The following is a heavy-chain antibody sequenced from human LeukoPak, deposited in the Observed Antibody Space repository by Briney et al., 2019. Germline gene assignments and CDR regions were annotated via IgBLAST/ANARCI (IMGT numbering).Heavy chain of an antibody. V-gene: IGHV1-69*13. CDR2: IIPIFGTA. J-gene: IGHJ4*02. D-gene: IGHD5-18*01. CDR3: ARDAAMAHSPFDY. CDR1: GGTFSSYA. Sequence: GASVKVSCKASGGTFSSYAISWVRQAPGQGLEWMGGIIPIFGTANYAQKFQGGVTITADESTSTAYMELSSPRSEDTAVYYCARDAAMAHSPFDYWGQGTLVTVSS.